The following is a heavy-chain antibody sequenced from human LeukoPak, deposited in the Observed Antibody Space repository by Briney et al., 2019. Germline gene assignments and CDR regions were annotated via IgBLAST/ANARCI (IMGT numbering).Heavy chain of an antibody. J-gene: IGHJ6*03. D-gene: IGHD1-26*01. V-gene: IGHV1-8*03. CDR2: VIPNSGNT. Sequence: GASVKVSCKASGYTFTSYDINWVRQATGQGLEWMGWVIPNSGNTGYAQKFQGRVTITRNTSISTAYMELSSLRSEDTAVYYCARLVGANRDYYYYYMDVWGKGTTVTVSS. CDR1: GYTFTSYD. CDR3: ARLVGANRDYYYYYMDV.